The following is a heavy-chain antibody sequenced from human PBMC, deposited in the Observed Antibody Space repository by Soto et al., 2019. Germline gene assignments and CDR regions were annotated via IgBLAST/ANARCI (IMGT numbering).Heavy chain of an antibody. CDR1: GASVDSAGYF. CDR2: INYSGST. Sequence: SETLSLTCTVSGASVDSAGYFWTWIRQRPGKGLEWIGHINYSGSTDHTPSLRSRLMVSIDTSKSQFSLKLNSVTAADTAIYYCARGTGLSYTYGIDDWGQGTLVTVSS. J-gene: IGHJ1*01. V-gene: IGHV4-31*03. D-gene: IGHD5-18*01. CDR3: ARGTGLSYTYGIDD.